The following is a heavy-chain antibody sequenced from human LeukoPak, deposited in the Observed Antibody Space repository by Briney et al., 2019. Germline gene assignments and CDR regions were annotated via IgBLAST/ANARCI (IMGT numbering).Heavy chain of an antibody. CDR3: SREGAQGDQSAFDV. J-gene: IGHJ3*01. D-gene: IGHD2-21*01. CDR2: IRRKRNGYTT. CDR1: GFIFSDYI. Sequence: GGSLRLSCAASGFIFSDYILDWVRQAPGKGLEWIGRIRRKRNGYTTEFAASVKGRFTISRVDSEKSMYLHMNNVKTEDTAVYYCSREGAQGDQSAFDVWGQGTMVTVSS. V-gene: IGHV3-72*01.